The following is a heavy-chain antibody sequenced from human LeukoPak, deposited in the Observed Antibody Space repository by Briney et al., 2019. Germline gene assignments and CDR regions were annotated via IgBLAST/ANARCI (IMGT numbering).Heavy chain of an antibody. Sequence: PSETLSLTCTVSGGSISSYYWSWIRQPPGKGLEWIGYIYYSGSTYYNPSLKSRVTISVDTSKNQFSLKLSSVTAADTAVYYCARGDGCSGGSCYYDYWGQGTLVTVSS. D-gene: IGHD2-15*01. CDR3: ARGDGCSGGSCYYDY. CDR1: GGSISSYY. CDR2: IYYSGST. J-gene: IGHJ4*02. V-gene: IGHV4-59*08.